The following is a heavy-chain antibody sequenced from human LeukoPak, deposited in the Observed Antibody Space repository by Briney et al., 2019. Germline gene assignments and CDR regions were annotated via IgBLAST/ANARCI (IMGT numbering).Heavy chain of an antibody. J-gene: IGHJ5*02. Sequence: SETLSLTCAVYGGSFSGYYWSWIRQPLGKGLEWIGEINHSGSTNYNPSLKSRVTISVDTSKNQFSLKLSSVTAADTAVYYCASSPTGTTPFDPWGQGTLVTVSS. D-gene: IGHD1-1*01. CDR1: GGSFSGYY. V-gene: IGHV4-34*01. CDR2: INHSGST. CDR3: ASSPTGTTPFDP.